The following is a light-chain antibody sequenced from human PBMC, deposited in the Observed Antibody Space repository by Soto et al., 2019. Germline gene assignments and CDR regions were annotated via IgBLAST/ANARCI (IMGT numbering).Light chain of an antibody. CDR3: CSYASISTPVV. CDR1: SSDIGSYNL. CDR2: EGS. V-gene: IGLV2-23*01. Sequence: QSALTQPASVSGSPGQSITISCTGSSSDIGSYNLVSWYQQHPGKAPKLMIYEGSKRPSGVSNRFSGSRSGNTASLTISGLQAEDEADYYCCSYASISTPVVFGGGTKLTVL. J-gene: IGLJ2*01.